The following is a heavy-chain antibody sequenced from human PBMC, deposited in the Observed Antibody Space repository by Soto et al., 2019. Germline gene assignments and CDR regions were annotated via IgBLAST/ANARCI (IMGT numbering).Heavy chain of an antibody. CDR2: IYWDDDK. CDR1: GFSLSTSGVG. Sequence: QITLKESGPTLEKPTQTLTLTCTFSGFSLSTSGVGVGWIRQPPGKALEWLALIYWDDDKRYSPSLKSRLTITKDTSKNQVVLTMTNMDPVDTATYYCALTIAVAGYFDYWGQGTLVTVSS. J-gene: IGHJ4*02. V-gene: IGHV2-5*02. D-gene: IGHD6-19*01. CDR3: ALTIAVAGYFDY.